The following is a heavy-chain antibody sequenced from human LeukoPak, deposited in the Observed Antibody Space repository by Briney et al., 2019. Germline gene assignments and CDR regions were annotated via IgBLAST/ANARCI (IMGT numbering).Heavy chain of an antibody. CDR3: ARAYSRVLFDI. V-gene: IGHV1-8*01. CDR1: GYTFTSYD. J-gene: IGHJ3*02. D-gene: IGHD4-11*01. Sequence: ASVKVSCKASGYTFTSYDINWVRQATGQGLEWMGWMNPNSGNTGHAQKFQGRVTMTRNTSISTAYMELSSLRSEDTAVYYCARAYSRVLFDIWGQGTMVTVSS. CDR2: MNPNSGNT.